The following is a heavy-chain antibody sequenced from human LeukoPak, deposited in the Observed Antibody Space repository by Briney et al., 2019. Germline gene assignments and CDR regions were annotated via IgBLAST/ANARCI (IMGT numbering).Heavy chain of an antibody. J-gene: IGHJ4*03. V-gene: IGHV4-34*01. Sequence: SETLSLTCAVYGGSFSRYYWSWIRQSPGKGREWIAEIDHRGDTNFNPSVKSRVTISVDTSKNQFSLKVRSLSAADTAVYYCARGATISETGYFDFWGQGTLVTVSS. CDR2: IDHRGDT. CDR1: GGSFSRYY. D-gene: IGHD5-24*01. CDR3: ARGATISETGYFDF.